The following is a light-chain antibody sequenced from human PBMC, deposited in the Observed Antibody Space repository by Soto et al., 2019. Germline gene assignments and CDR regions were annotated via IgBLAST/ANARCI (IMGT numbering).Light chain of an antibody. CDR3: CSYADNYSFI. CDR2: DVT. J-gene: IGLJ2*01. V-gene: IGLV2-11*01. Sequence: QSALTQPRSVSGSPGQSVAISCTGTSSDVDGYDYVSWYQHHPGKAPQLLIYDVTKRPSGVPDRFSGSKSGNTASLTISGLQSEDEADYYCCSYADNYSFIFGGGTQLTVL. CDR1: SSDVDGYDY.